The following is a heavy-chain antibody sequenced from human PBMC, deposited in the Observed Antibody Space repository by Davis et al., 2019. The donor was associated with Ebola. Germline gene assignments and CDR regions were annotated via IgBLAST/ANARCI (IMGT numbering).Heavy chain of an antibody. Sequence: PSETLSLTCTVSGDSIRSDSYYWSWIRQPPGKGLEWIGYIYYSRSIIYNPSLKSRVTISVDTSKNQFSLRLSSVTAADTALFYYARADWGNFHMDVWGKGTTVTVSS. J-gene: IGHJ6*03. V-gene: IGHV4-61*01. CDR3: ARADWGNFHMDV. CDR1: GDSIRSDSYY. D-gene: IGHD7-27*01. CDR2: IYYSRSI.